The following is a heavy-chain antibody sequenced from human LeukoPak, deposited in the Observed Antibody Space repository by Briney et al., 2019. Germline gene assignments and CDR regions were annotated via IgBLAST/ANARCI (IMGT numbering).Heavy chain of an antibody. D-gene: IGHD1-7*01. CDR2: THADGST. Sequence: GGSLRLSCAVSGFTVSSNYLSWVRQAPGKGLEWVSHTHADGSTYYADSVRERFTVSRDNSANTFYLQLNSLRADDTAIYFCAREAPMPGNYYFDFWGQGTLVTVSS. V-gene: IGHV3-66*01. CDR3: AREAPMPGNYYFDF. CDR1: GFTVSSNY. J-gene: IGHJ4*02.